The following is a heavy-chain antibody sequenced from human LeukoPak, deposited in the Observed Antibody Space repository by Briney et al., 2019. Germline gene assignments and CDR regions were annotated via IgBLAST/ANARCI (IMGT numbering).Heavy chain of an antibody. CDR3: ARIVPAATTHDY. CDR1: DGSISSSSYY. J-gene: IGHJ4*02. Sequence: PSETLSLTCTVSDGSISSSSYYWGWIRQPPGKGLEWIGTIYYSGATYYNPSLKSRVIISVDTSKNQFSLKLSSVTAADTAVYYCARIVPAATTHDYWGQGTLVTVSS. V-gene: IGHV4-39*01. CDR2: IYYSGAT. D-gene: IGHD2-2*01.